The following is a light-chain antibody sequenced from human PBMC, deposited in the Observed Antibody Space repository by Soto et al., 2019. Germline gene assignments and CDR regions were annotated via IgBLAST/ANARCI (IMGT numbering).Light chain of an antibody. CDR3: QQYNNWPPYT. CDR1: QSVSSN. V-gene: IGKV3-15*01. CDR2: CAS. Sequence: EIVMTQSPATLSLSPGERATLSCRASQSVSSNLSGYQQKPAQAPRLLIFCASTRATGIPARFIGSGSGTEFTLTISSLQSEDFAVYYCQQYNNWPPYTFGQGTKLEIK. J-gene: IGKJ2*01.